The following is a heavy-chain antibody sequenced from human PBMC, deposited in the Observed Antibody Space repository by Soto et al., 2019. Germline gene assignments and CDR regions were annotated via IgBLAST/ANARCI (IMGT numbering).Heavy chain of an antibody. CDR3: AKDLVGSSSSETVY. CDR2: ISYDGSNK. Sequence: QVQLVESGGGVVQPGRSLRLSCAASGFTFSSYGMHWVRQAPGKGLEWVAVISYDGSNKYYADSVKGRFTISRDNSKNTLYLQMNSLRADDTAVYYCAKDLVGSSSSETVYWGQGTLVTVSS. J-gene: IGHJ4*02. D-gene: IGHD6-6*01. CDR1: GFTFSSYG. V-gene: IGHV3-30*18.